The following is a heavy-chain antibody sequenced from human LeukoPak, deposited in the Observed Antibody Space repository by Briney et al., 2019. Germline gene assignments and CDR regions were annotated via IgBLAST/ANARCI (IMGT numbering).Heavy chain of an antibody. CDR3: ARGPPYYYDSSGYYRPTNYYGMDV. D-gene: IGHD3-22*01. V-gene: IGHV1-2*04. CDR1: GYTFTGYY. J-gene: IGHJ6*02. CDR2: INPNSGGT. Sequence: GASVKVSCKASGYTFTGYYMHWVRQAPGQGLEWMGWINPNSGGTNYAQKFQGWVTMTRDTSISTAYMELSRLRSDDTAVYYCARGPPYYYDSSGYYRPTNYYGMDVWGQGTTVTASS.